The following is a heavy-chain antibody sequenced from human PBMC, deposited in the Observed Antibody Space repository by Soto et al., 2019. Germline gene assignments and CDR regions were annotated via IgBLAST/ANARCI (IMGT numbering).Heavy chain of an antibody. Sequence: GGSLRLSCAASGVTFSSYALSWVRQAPGKGLEWVSGISSSGFGTYYADSVEGRFTISRDNSKNTLYLQMNSLRAEDTAVYYCAKDARTGTPYYCDYWGQGTLVTVSS. CDR3: AKDARTGTPYYCDY. D-gene: IGHD1-1*01. J-gene: IGHJ4*02. CDR2: ISSSGFGT. V-gene: IGHV3-23*01. CDR1: GVTFSSYA.